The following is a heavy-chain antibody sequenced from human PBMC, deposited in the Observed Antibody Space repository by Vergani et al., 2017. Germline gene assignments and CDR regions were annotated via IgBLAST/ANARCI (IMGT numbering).Heavy chain of an antibody. D-gene: IGHD3-10*01. CDR2: IASSDTTV. CDR1: GFFFSDYY. V-gene: IGHV3-11*04. CDR3: ARDYLDFSGSGSPYYFDH. Sequence: QVQLVESGGGLVKPGGSLRLSCTASGFFFSDYYMSCLRQAPGKGLEWISYIASSDTTVYYADSGKGRFTISRDNAKNSLYLEMNSLRAEDTAVYYCARDYLDFSGSGSPYYFDHWGQGTQVTVSS. J-gene: IGHJ4*02.